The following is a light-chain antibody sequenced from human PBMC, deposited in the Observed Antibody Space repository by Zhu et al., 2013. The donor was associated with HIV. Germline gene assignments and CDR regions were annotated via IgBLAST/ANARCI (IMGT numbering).Light chain of an antibody. V-gene: IGKV3-20*01. CDR3: QQYSHAPLT. CDR2: GVS. J-gene: IGKJ4*01. Sequence: EIVLTQSPGTLSLSPGERATLSCRASLGIISSQLAWYQQKPGQAPRLLIYGVSNRATGIPDRFSGSGSGTDYTLTISGLEPEDSAVYHCQQYSHAPLTFGGGTKVEI. CDR1: LGIISSQ.